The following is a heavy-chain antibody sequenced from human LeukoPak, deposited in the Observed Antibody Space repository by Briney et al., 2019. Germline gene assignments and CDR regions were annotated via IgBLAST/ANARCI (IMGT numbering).Heavy chain of an antibody. CDR3: ATMGDYYDSSGYYFFDY. Sequence: SETLSLTCTVSGGSISSYYWSWIRQPAGKGLEWIGRIYTSGSTNYNPSLKSRVTMSVDASKNQFSLKLSSVTAADTAVYYCATMGDYYDSSGYYFFDYWGQGTLVTVSS. D-gene: IGHD3-22*01. CDR1: GGSISSYY. CDR2: IYTSGST. J-gene: IGHJ4*02. V-gene: IGHV4-4*07.